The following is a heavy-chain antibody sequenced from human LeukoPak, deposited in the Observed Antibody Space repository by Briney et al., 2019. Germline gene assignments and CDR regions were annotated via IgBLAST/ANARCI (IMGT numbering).Heavy chain of an antibody. CDR1: GYTFTGYY. V-gene: IGHV1-2*02. CDR2: INPNSGGT. CDR3: ARERRLARNWFDP. Sequence: ASVKVSCKASGYTFTGYYMHWVRQAPGQGLEWMGWINPNSGGTNYAQKFQGRVTMTRDTSISTAYMELSRLRSDDTAVYYCARERRLARNWFDPWGQGTLVTVSS. D-gene: IGHD5-12*01. J-gene: IGHJ5*02.